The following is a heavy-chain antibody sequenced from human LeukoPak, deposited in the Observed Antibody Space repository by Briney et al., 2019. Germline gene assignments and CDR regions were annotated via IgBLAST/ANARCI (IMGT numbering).Heavy chain of an antibody. CDR1: GFTFDDYA. D-gene: IGHD2-8*01. J-gene: IGHJ4*02. Sequence: GRSLRLSCAASGFTFDDYAMHWVRQAPGKGLEWVSVITGSGGSTDYADSVKGRFTISRDNSKNTLYLQMNSLRAEDTAVYYCAKERCTNGVCYMVYWGQGTLVTVSS. CDR2: ITGSGGST. CDR3: AKERCTNGVCYMVY. V-gene: IGHV3-23*01.